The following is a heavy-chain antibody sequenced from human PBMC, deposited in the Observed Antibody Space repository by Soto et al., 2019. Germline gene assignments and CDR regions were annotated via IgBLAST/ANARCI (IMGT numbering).Heavy chain of an antibody. CDR2: ISGSGGST. D-gene: IGHD6-13*01. Sequence: GGSLRLSCAASGFTFSSYAMSWVRQAPGKGLEWVSSISGSGGSTNYADSVKGRFSISRDNSKNTLYLQMNSLKAEDTAVYYCDEYSSSWYFGCWGRGTQVTVSS. CDR1: GFTFSSYA. CDR3: DEYSSSWYFGC. J-gene: IGHJ4*02. V-gene: IGHV3-23*01.